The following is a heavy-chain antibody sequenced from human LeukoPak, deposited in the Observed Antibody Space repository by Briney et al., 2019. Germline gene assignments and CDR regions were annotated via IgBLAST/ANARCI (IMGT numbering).Heavy chain of an antibody. CDR3: ASEHYYQSSGYVGGNMDV. Sequence: SVKVSCKSSGGTLITYTFTWVRQAPGQGLEWMGGIIPIFGSANYAQKFQGRVTITADESTSTAYMELSSLRSEDTAVYYCASEHYYQSSGYVGGNMDVWGQGTTVTVSS. CDR1: GGTLITYT. V-gene: IGHV1-69*13. D-gene: IGHD3-22*01. J-gene: IGHJ6*02. CDR2: IIPIFGSA.